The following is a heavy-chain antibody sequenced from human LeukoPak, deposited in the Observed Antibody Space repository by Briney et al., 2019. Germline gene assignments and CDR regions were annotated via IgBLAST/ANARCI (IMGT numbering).Heavy chain of an antibody. D-gene: IGHD2-2*01. Sequence: SETLSLTCAVSGGSISSSNWWSWVRQPPGKGLEWIGEIYHSGSTNYNPSLKSRVTISVDKSKNQFSLKLSSVTAADTAVYYCARSVIILGYCSSTSCYVGASYGMDVWGQGTTVTVSS. CDR3: ARSVIILGYCSSTSCYVGASYGMDV. CDR1: GGSISSSNW. J-gene: IGHJ6*02. V-gene: IGHV4-4*02. CDR2: IYHSGST.